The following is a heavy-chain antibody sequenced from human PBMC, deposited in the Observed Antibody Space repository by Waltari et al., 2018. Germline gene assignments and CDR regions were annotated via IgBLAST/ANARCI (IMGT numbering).Heavy chain of an antibody. CDR1: GYTFTSYD. V-gene: IGHV1-8*01. CDR2: MNPNRGNT. D-gene: IGHD3-22*01. J-gene: IGHJ5*02. Sequence: QVQLVQSGAEVKQPGASVKVSCKASGYTFTSYDINWVRQATGQGLEWMGWMNPNRGNTGYAQKLQGRVTMTRNTSISTAYMELSSLRSEDTAVYYCARGRYYDSSGYYSFDWFDPWGQGTLVTVSS. CDR3: ARGRYYDSSGYYSFDWFDP.